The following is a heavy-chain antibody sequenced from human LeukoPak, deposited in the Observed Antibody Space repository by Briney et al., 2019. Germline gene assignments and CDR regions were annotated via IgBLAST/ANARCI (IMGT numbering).Heavy chain of an antibody. V-gene: IGHV5-10-1*01. CDR2: IAPSDSYT. D-gene: IGHD3-3*01. Sequence: GESLKISCKGSGYSFTSYWISWVRQMPGKGLEWIGRIAPSDSYTNYSPSFQGHVTISADKSISAAYLQWSSLKASDTAMYYCARHRYYDFWSGYSSHPNWFDPWGQGTLVTVSS. CDR1: GYSFTSYW. J-gene: IGHJ5*02. CDR3: ARHRYYDFWSGYSSHPNWFDP.